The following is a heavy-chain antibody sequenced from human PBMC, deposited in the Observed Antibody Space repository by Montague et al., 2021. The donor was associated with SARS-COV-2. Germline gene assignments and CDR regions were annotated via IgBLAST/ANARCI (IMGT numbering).Heavy chain of an antibody. CDR2: INHGGST. D-gene: IGHD3-10*01. J-gene: IGHJ6*03. V-gene: IGHV4-34*01. Sequence: SETLSLTCAVHGTSFSGYYWNWIRQPPGKGLEWIGEINHGGSTKYSPSLKSRLTISVDTSKNQFSLKLTSVAAADTAVYYCARLSDGAVPSPILGVGPYYSYYYMDVWGRGTTVTVSS. CDR1: GTSFSGYY. CDR3: ARLSDGAVPSPILGVGPYYSYYYMDV.